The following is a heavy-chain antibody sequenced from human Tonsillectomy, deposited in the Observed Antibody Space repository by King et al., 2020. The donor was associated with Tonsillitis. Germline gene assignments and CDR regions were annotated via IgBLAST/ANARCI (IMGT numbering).Heavy chain of an antibody. V-gene: IGHV3-49*03. CDR1: GFRFDDYG. D-gene: IGHD3-22*01. Sequence: VQLVESGGGLVQPGRSLRLSCTASGFRFDDYGMSWFRQAPGKGLEWVSFIRSKAYGGTADYAASVKGRFTISRDDSKSIAYLQMNSLKTDDTAVYFCSRGGFYNSENWFDSWCQGTLVTVSS. CDR2: IRSKAYGGTA. CDR3: SRGGFYNSENWFDS. J-gene: IGHJ5*01.